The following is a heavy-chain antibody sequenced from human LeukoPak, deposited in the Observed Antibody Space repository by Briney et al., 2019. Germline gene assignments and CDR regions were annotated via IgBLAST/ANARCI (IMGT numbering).Heavy chain of an antibody. V-gene: IGHV3-30*04. D-gene: IGHD3-10*01. CDR3: ARDRAIFYYDSGRSYSGMDV. Sequence: GGSLRLSCAASGFTFSHYAMHWVRQAPGKGLEWVAVIWYDGSKRYYTDSVQGRFTISRDNSKNTLYLQVNSLRAEDTAVYYCARDRAIFYYDSGRSYSGMDVWGQGTTVTVSS. CDR1: GFTFSHYA. J-gene: IGHJ6*02. CDR2: IWYDGSKR.